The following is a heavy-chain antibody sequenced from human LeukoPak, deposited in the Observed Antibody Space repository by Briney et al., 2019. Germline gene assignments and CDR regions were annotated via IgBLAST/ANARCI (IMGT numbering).Heavy chain of an antibody. CDR3: TRESPAMTGYYYYGMDV. D-gene: IGHD2-2*01. CDR1: GFTFSTYA. V-gene: IGHV3-49*04. CDR2: IRSKAYGGTT. J-gene: IGHJ6*02. Sequence: PGGSLRLSCAASGFTFSTYAMHWVRQAPGKGLEWVGFIRSKAYGGTTEYAASVKGRFTISRDDSKSIAYLQMNSLKTEDTAVYYCTRESPAMTGYYYYGMDVWGQGTTVTVSS.